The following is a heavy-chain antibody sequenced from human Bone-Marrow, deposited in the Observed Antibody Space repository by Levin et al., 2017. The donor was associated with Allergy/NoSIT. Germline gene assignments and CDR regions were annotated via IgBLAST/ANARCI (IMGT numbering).Heavy chain of an antibody. V-gene: IGHV1-69*06. CDR3: ARGVTGIGYCSGGSCAKDYYYYYMDV. CDR1: GGTFSSYA. Sequence: SVKVSCKASGGTFSSYAISWVRQAPGQGLEWMGGIIPIFGTANYAQKFQGRVTITADKSTSTAYMELSSLRSEDTAVYYCARGVTGIGYCSGGSCAKDYYYYYMDVWGKGTTVTVSS. CDR2: IIPIFGTA. D-gene: IGHD2-15*01. J-gene: IGHJ6*03.